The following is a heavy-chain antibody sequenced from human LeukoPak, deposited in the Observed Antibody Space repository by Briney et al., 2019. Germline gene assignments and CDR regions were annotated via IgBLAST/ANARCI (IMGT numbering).Heavy chain of an antibody. V-gene: IGHV1-69*13. D-gene: IGHD3-22*01. CDR1: GGTFSSYA. CDR3: ARVRYYYDSSGYYALDY. CDR2: IIPIFGTA. J-gene: IGHJ4*02. Sequence: ASVTVSRKASGGTFSSYAISWVRQAPGQGLEWMGGIIPIFGTANYAQKFQGRVTITADESTSTAYVELSSLRSEDTAVYYCARVRYYYDSSGYYALDYWGQGTLVTVSS.